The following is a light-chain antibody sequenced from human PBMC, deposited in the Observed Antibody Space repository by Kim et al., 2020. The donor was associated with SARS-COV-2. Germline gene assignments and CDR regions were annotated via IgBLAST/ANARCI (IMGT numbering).Light chain of an antibody. CDR1: QSINNW. Sequence: DIQMTQSPSTLSASVGDRVTITCRASQSINNWLAWYQHKPGKAPKLLIYKATSLQCGVPSRFSGSGSGTEFTLTISRLQPDDFATYYCQQYSSYSYTFGQGTKLEI. V-gene: IGKV1-5*03. J-gene: IGKJ2*01. CDR3: QQYSSYSYT. CDR2: KAT.